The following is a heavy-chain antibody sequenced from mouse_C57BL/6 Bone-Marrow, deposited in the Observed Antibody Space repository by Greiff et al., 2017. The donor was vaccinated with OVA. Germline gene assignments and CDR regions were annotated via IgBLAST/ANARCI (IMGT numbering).Heavy chain of an antibody. Sequence: VKLQQPGAELVMPGASVKLSCKASGYTFTSYWMHWVKQRPGQGLEWIGEIDPSDSYTNYNQKFKGKSTLTVDKSSSTAYMQLSSLTSEDSAVYYCARWGLRYFDYWGQGTTLTVSS. V-gene: IGHV1-69*01. CDR3: ARWGLRYFDY. CDR2: IDPSDSYT. J-gene: IGHJ2*01. D-gene: IGHD2-13*01. CDR1: GYTFTSYW.